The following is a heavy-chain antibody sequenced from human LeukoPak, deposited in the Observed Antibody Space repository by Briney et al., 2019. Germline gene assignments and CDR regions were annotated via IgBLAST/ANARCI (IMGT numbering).Heavy chain of an antibody. J-gene: IGHJ3*02. CDR3: ARGGGYSYGFLTRRDAFDI. V-gene: IGHV4-34*01. Sequence: PSETLSLTCAVYGGSFSGYYWSWIRQPPGKGLEWIGEINHSGSTNYNPSLKSRVTISVDTSKNQFSLKLSSVTAADTAVYYCARGGGYSYGFLTRRDAFDIWGQGTMVTVSS. CDR2: INHSGST. CDR1: GGSFSGYY. D-gene: IGHD5-18*01.